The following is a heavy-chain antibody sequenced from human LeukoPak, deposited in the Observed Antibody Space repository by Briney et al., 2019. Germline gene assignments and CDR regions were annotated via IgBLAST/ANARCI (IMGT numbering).Heavy chain of an antibody. CDR3: GTIPPPHLDAFDI. CDR1: GYTFTGYY. J-gene: IGHJ3*02. D-gene: IGHD1-1*01. V-gene: IGHV1-2*02. Sequence: GASVKVSCKASGYTFTGYYMHWVRQAPGQGLEWMGWINPNSGGTNYAQKFQGRVTMTRDTSISTAYMELSRLRSDDAAVYYCGTIPPPHLDAFDIWGQGTMVTVSS. CDR2: INPNSGGT.